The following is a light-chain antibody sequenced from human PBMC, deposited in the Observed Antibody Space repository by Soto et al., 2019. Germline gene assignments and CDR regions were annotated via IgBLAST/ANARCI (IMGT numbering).Light chain of an antibody. CDR1: SSDVGGYNY. CDR3: SSYTSSSTRV. CDR2: EVS. Sequence: QSALTKPASVSGSPGQSITISCTATSSDVGGYNYVSWYQQHPGKAPKLMIYEVSNRPSGVSNRFSGSKSGNTASLTISGLQAEDEADYYCSSYTSSSTRVFGGGTKVTVL. J-gene: IGLJ3*02. V-gene: IGLV2-14*01.